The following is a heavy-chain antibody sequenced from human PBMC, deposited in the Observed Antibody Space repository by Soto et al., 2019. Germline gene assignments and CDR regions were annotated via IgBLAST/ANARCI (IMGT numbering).Heavy chain of an antibody. CDR2: IYYSGST. J-gene: IGHJ6*03. V-gene: IGHV4-59*01. CDR3: ARTKQWFGELVLHYYYSYMDV. D-gene: IGHD3-10*01. CDR1: GSYISSYY. Sequence: PSETLSLTCTVSGSYISSYYWSWIRQPPGKGLEWSWYIYYSGSTNYNPSLKSRVTISVDTSKNQFSMKLSSLTAEDTAVYYCARTKQWFGELVLHYYYSYMDVCVKGTTATVS.